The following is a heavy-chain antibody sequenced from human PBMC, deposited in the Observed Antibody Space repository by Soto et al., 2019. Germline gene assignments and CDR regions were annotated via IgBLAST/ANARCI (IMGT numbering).Heavy chain of an antibody. J-gene: IGHJ6*02. CDR2: IYYSGNT. D-gene: IGHD5-18*01. Sequence: PSETLSLTCTVSRGSIRSGGYYWSWVRQNPRRGLARIGNIYYSGNTYYNPSLKSRLTISVDTSKNQFSLNLSSVTAADTAVYYCARDRLMATAGTARNYFGLDVWGQGTTVTVSS. CDR3: ARDRLMATAGTARNYFGLDV. V-gene: IGHV4-31*03. CDR1: RGSIRSGGYY.